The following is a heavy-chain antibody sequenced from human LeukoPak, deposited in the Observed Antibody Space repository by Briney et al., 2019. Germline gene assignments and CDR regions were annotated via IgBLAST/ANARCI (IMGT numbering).Heavy chain of an antibody. CDR1: GFTVSSNY. J-gene: IGHJ5*02. V-gene: IGHV3-66*01. CDR3: AKDRLWDDWRDWFDP. D-gene: IGHD3-3*01. Sequence: GGSLRLSCAASGFTVSSNYMSWVRQAPGKGLEWVSVIYSGGSTYYADSVKGRFTISRDNSKNTLYLQMNSLRAEDTAVYYCAKDRLWDDWRDWFDPWGQGTLVTVSS. CDR2: IYSGGST.